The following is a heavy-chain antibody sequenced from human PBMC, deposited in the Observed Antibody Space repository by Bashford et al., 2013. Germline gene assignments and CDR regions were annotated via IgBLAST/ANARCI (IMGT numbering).Heavy chain of an antibody. Sequence: SETLSLTCTVSGGSISSYYWSWIRQPPGKGLEWIGEISQNGGTKYNPSLKSRVTMSVDASKSQVSLRLTSLTAADTAIYYCARLWLLQKALDYWGQGIRVTVSS. CDR1: GGSISSYY. CDR3: ARLWLLQKALDY. D-gene: IGHD3-22*01. J-gene: IGHJ4*02. CDR2: ISQNGGT. V-gene: IGHV4-34*01.